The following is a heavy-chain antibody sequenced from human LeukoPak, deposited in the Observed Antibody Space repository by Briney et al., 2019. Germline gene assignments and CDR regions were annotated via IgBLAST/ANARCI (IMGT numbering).Heavy chain of an antibody. Sequence: GESLRISCNGSGYXFTSYWISWVRQMPGKGLEWMGRIDPSDSYTNYSPSFQGHVTISADKSISTAYLQWSSLKASDTAMYYCARHSQYIAAVQGFDYWGQGTLVTVSS. CDR2: IDPSDSYT. J-gene: IGHJ4*02. D-gene: IGHD6-13*01. V-gene: IGHV5-10-1*01. CDR1: GYXFTSYW. CDR3: ARHSQYIAAVQGFDY.